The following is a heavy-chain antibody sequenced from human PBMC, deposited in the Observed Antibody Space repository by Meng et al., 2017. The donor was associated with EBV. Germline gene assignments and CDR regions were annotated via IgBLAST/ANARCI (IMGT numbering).Heavy chain of an antibody. CDR1: GGTFRSDA. D-gene: IGHD3-10*01. V-gene: IGHV1-69*01. CDR3: ASESGRGFTPDY. J-gene: IGHJ4*02. Sequence: QVQLQQSGAEVKEPGSSVKVSCKASGGTFRSDAVSWVRQAPGQGLEWMGGLSPMSGEPHYAQKFQDRVTIIADESTSTHSMELNNLRFEDTAMYYCASESGRGFTPDYWGQGTLVTVSS. CDR2: LSPMSGEP.